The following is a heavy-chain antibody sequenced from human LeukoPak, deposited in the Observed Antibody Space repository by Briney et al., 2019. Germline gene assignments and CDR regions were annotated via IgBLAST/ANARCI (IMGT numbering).Heavy chain of an antibody. D-gene: IGHD4-17*01. J-gene: IGHJ6*02. CDR2: ISGSGTTP. CDR1: GFIVRSYA. Sequence: GGSLRLSCAASGFIVRSYAMTWVRQAPGKGLEWVATISGSGTTPYYAHSVEGRFAISRDNAKNTLYLQMDSLRAEDTAVYYCAKRGDYELYYYYGMDVWGQGTTVTVSS. V-gene: IGHV3-23*01. CDR3: AKRGDYELYYYYGMDV.